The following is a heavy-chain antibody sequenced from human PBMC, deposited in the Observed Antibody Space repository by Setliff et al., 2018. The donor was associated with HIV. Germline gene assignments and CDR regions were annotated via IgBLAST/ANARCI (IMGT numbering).Heavy chain of an antibody. J-gene: IGHJ4*02. CDR3: ARGSLAVASF. Sequence: GASVKVSCKASGYTFTSFDINWVRQATGQGLEWMGWMNPDTGSTGYAQKFRGRVTMTRNTSTSTAYMELSSLNSEDTAVYYCARGSLAVASFWGQGTLVTVSS. V-gene: IGHV1-8*01. CDR2: MNPDTGST. CDR1: GYTFTSFD. D-gene: IGHD6-19*01.